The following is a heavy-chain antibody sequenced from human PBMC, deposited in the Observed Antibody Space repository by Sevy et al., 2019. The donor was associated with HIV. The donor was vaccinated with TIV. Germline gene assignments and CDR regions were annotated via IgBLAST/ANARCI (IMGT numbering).Heavy chain of an antibody. CDR1: GYTFTGYY. Sequence: ASVKVSCKASGYTFTGYYMHWVRQAPGQGLEWMGWINPNSGGTNYAQKFQGRVTMTRDTSISTAYMVLSRLRSDDTAVYYCARGLVTITMVRGVILPYWGQGTLVTVSS. CDR3: ARGLVTITMVRGVILPY. D-gene: IGHD3-10*01. J-gene: IGHJ4*02. V-gene: IGHV1-2*02. CDR2: INPNSGGT.